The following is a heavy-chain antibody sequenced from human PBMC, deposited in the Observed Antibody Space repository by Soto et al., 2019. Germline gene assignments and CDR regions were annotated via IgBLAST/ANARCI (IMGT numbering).Heavy chain of an antibody. J-gene: IGHJ4*02. D-gene: IGHD5-18*01. V-gene: IGHV4-39*01. CDR2: IYYSGST. Sequence: SETLSLTCTVSGGSISSSSYYWGWIRQPPGKGLEWIGSIYYSGSTYYNPSLKSRVTISVDTSKNQFSLKLSSVTAADTAVYYPARPRYSYGDFDYWGQGTLVTVSS. CDR1: GGSISSSSYY. CDR3: ARPRYSYGDFDY.